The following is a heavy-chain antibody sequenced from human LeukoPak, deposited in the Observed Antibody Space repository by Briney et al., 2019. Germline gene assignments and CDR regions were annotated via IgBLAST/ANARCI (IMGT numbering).Heavy chain of an antibody. J-gene: IGHJ2*01. CDR1: GLTFNDYY. V-gene: IGHV3-11*04. CDR3: TRGAGGSTDYNGPSWYFDL. D-gene: IGHD4-11*01. Sequence: PGGSLRLSFSASGLTFNDYYMSWIRQDPGKGLEGVAYIRSSCSTISYAASVKGGFTISRDNAKNSLYLQMNSLRGEDTAVYYCTRGAGGSTDYNGPSWYFDLWGRGTLVSVSS. CDR2: IRSSCSTI.